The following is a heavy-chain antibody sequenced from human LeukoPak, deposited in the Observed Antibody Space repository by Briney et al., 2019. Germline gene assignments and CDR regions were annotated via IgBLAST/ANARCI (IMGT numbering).Heavy chain of an antibody. D-gene: IGHD4-17*01. CDR1: GFTFSSYS. CDR3: AKDLPPTTVNYWGLLDY. CDR2: ISASGGTT. J-gene: IGHJ4*02. V-gene: IGHV3-23*01. Sequence: GGSLRLSCAASGFTFSSYSMNWVRQAPGKGLEWVSAISASGGTTYYADSVKGRFTISRDNSKNTLYLQMNSLRAEDTAVYYCAKDLPPTTVNYWGLLDYWGQGTLVTVSS.